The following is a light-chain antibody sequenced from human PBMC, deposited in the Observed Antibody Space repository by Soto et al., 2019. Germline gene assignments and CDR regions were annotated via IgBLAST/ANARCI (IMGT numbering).Light chain of an antibody. CDR3: QQYYSPPVT. CDR2: WAS. CDR1: QSALYSSNNKNY. J-gene: IGKJ4*01. V-gene: IGKV4-1*01. Sequence: DIVMTQSPDSLAVSLGERATINCKSSQSALYSSNNKNYLAWYQQKPGQPPKLLIYWASTRESGVPDRFSGSGSGTDFTLTIISLQAEDVAVYYCQQYYSPPVTFGGGTKVEIK.